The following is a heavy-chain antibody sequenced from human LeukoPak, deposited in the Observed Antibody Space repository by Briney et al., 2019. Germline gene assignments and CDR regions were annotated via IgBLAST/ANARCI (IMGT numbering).Heavy chain of an antibody. V-gene: IGHV3-23*01. CDR1: GFTFSSYV. J-gene: IGHJ5*02. D-gene: IGHD1-26*01. CDR3: AKDLLRFHVTGYYGPQWFDP. CDR2: ISGSGGST. Sequence: PGGSLRLSCAAAGFTFSSYVMSWVRQAPGKGLEWVSDISGSGGSTNYADSVEGRFTISRDNSMGTVHLQMNSLRVEDTAIYYCAKDLLRFHVTGYYGPQWFDPWGQGTLVTVSS.